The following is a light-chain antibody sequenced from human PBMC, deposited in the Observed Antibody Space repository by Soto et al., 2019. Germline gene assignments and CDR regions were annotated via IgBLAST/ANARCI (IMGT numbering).Light chain of an antibody. V-gene: IGKV1-8*01. J-gene: IGKJ2*01. CDR2: AAA. CDR1: QGISSY. Sequence: AIRMTQSPSSFSASTGDRVTITCRASQGISSYLDWYQQKPGKAPKLLIYAAATLQRGAPSRFSASGSGTDFTLTISRLQSEDFATYYGQQYLSYPYTFGQGTKLEL. CDR3: QQYLSYPYT.